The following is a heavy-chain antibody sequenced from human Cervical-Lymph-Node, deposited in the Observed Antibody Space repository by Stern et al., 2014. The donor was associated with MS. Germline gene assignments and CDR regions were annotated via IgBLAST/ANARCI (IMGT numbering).Heavy chain of an antibody. J-gene: IGHJ4*02. CDR3: ARGGNYAPGGARTFDY. Sequence: VQLVESGPGLVKPSQTLSLTCTVSGGAISSGNHYWSWIRQHPGKGLEWIGYIYYSGGTYYNPSLKSRVTISLDTSKNQFSLKLTSVTATDTAMYYCARGGNYAPGGARTFDYWGQGTLVTVSS. CDR2: IYYSGGT. D-gene: IGHD1-7*01. CDR1: GGAISSGNHY. V-gene: IGHV4-31*03.